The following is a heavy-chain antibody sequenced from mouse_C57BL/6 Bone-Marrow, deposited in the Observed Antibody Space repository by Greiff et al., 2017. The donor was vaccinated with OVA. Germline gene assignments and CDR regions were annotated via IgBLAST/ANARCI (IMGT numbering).Heavy chain of an antibody. CDR1: GFTFSNYW. J-gene: IGHJ2*01. D-gene: IGHD2-4*01. Sequence: EVQGVESGGGLVQPGGSMKLSCVASGFTFSNYWMNWVRQSPEKGLEWVAQIRLKSDNYATHYAESVKGRFTISRDDSKSSVYPQMNNLRAEDTGIYYCTGLRRRYYFDYWGQGTTPTGSS. V-gene: IGHV6-3*01. CDR2: IRLKSDNYAT. CDR3: TGLRRRYYFDY.